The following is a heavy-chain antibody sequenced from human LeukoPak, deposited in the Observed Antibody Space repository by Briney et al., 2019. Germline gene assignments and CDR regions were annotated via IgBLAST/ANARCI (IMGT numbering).Heavy chain of an antibody. CDR3: AKRGVVIRAVLVVGFHKEAYYFDS. D-gene: IGHD2-15*01. CDR2: ISDRGGST. V-gene: IGHV3-23*01. J-gene: IGHJ4*02. Sequence: GGSLRLSCVVSGITLSNYDMSWVRQAPGKGLEWVAGISDRGGSTNYAASVKGRFTISRDNPKNPLYLQMNSLRSEDTAVYFCAKRGVVIRAVLVVGFHKEAYYFDSWGQGALVTVSS. CDR1: GITLSNYD.